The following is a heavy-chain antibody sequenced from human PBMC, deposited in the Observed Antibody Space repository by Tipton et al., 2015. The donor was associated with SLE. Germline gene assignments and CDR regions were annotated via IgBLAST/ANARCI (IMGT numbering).Heavy chain of an antibody. CDR1: GFTFSSYE. V-gene: IGHV3-48*03. CDR3: ARTTLSLYFDS. D-gene: IGHD1-14*01. J-gene: IGHJ4*02. Sequence: SLRLSCAASGFTFSSYEMNWVRQAPGKGLEWISYIDNSGGRIYYTNSVKGRFTISRDNAENSLYLQMSSLRDEDTAVYYCARTTLSLYFDSWGQGTLLIVSS. CDR2: IDNSGGRI.